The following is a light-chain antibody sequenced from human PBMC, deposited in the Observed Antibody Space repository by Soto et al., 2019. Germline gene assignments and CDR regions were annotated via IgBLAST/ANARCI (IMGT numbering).Light chain of an antibody. CDR2: AAS. V-gene: IGKV1-5*01. J-gene: IGKJ5*01. CDR3: QQLNSYPFT. Sequence: DIQMTQSPATLSASLGDRVTITSWASQSISSWLAWYQQKTGKAPKLLIYAASSLQSGVPSRFSGSGYGTDFNLTISSLQTEDFATYYCQQLNSYPFTFGQGTRLEIK. CDR1: QSISSW.